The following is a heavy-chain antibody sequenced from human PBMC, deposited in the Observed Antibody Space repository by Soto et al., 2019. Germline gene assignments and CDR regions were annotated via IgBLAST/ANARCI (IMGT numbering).Heavy chain of an antibody. J-gene: IGHJ3*02. D-gene: IGHD2-2*02. CDR2: IKQDGSEK. CDR1: GFTFSSYW. Sequence: GGSLILSCAASGFTFSSYWMSWVRQAPGKGLEWVANIKQDGSEKYYVDSVKGRFTISRDNAKNSLYLQMNSLRAEDTAVYYCARDSECSSTSCYKAGAFDIWGQGTMVTV. CDR3: ARDSECSSTSCYKAGAFDI. V-gene: IGHV3-7*03.